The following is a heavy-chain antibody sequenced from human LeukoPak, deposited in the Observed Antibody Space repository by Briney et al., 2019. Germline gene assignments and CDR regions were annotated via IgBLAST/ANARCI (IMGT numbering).Heavy chain of an antibody. CDR3: VRAKISAAGVWLFDP. CDR1: GGSISSNY. D-gene: IGHD6-13*01. CDR2: IYNTGST. J-gene: IGHJ5*02. Sequence: SETLSLTCTVSGGSISSNYWNWIRQPAGKGLEWIGRIYNTGSTNYNPSLESRVTMSVGTSKNQFSLKLSSVTASDTAVYYCVRAKISAAGVWLFDPWGQGTLITVSS. V-gene: IGHV4-4*07.